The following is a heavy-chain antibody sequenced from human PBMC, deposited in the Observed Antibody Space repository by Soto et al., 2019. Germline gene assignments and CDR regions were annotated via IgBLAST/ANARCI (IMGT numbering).Heavy chain of an antibody. D-gene: IGHD6-13*01. Sequence: EVQLVESGGGLVQPGRSLRLSCAASGFTFDDYAMHWVRQASGKGLEWVSGISWNSGSIDYADSVEGRFTTSRDNAKNSLYLXMNSLRAEDTALYYCAKDIESGSWYYLHYCAQGTLVNVSS. CDR1: GFTFDDYA. CDR3: AKDIESGSWYYLHY. J-gene: IGHJ4*02. CDR2: ISWNSGSI. V-gene: IGHV3-9*01.